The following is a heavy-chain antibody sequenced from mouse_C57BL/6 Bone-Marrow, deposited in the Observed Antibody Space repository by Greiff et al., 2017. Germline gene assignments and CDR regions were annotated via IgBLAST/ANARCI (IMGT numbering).Heavy chain of an antibody. CDR3: ARSAYGSSGLDY. J-gene: IGHJ3*01. Sequence: VQLQQSGAELVRPGTSVKMSCKASGYTFTNYWIGWVKQRPGHGLEWIGDIYPGGGYTNYNEKFKGKATLTADKYSSTACMQFSSLTSEDSAIYYCARSAYGSSGLDYWGQGTLVTVSA. CDR2: IYPGGGYT. V-gene: IGHV1-63*01. CDR1: GYTFTNYW. D-gene: IGHD1-1*01.